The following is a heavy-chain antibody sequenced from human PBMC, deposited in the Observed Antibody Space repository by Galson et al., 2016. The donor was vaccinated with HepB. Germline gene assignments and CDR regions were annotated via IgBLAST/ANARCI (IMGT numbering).Heavy chain of an antibody. V-gene: IGHV4-39*02. CDR2: IPYSGLT. CDR3: ARLTWEVLGWFDT. D-gene: IGHD1-26*01. CDR1: GASITNDRFF. Sequence: SETLSLTCIVSGASITNDRFFWGWLRQPPGKGLEWIGSIPYSGLTNYNPSLQGRVTISVETSKDHFSLEINSVTGADTAVYFCARLTWEVLGWFDTWGQGTLVTVSS. J-gene: IGHJ5*02.